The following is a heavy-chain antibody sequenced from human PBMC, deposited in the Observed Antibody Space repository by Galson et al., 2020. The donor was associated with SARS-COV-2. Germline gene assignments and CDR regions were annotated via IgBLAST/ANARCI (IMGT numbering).Heavy chain of an antibody. CDR2: IRRKAHNYAT. Sequence: GGSLRLSCAASGFAFSGSALHWVRQASGSGLEWVGRIRRKAHNYATAYGASVKDRFTIFRDDSKNTAYVEMHNLKTEDTAVYYCTRFVEGANYFDYWGQGALVTVSS. CDR1: GFAFSGSA. CDR3: TRFVEGANYFDY. J-gene: IGHJ4*02. V-gene: IGHV3-73*01. D-gene: IGHD1-1*01.